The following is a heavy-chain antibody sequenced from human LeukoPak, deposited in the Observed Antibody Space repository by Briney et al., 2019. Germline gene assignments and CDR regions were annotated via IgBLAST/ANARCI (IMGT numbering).Heavy chain of an antibody. CDR3: ATTIADYDILTGLSY. CDR2: IRYDGSNK. CDR1: GFTFSSYG. Sequence: GGSLRLSCAASGFTFSSYGMHWVRQAPGKGLEWVAFIRYDGSNKYYADSVKGRFTISRDNSKNTLYPQMNSLRAEDTAVYYCATTIADYDILTGLSYWGQGTLVTVSS. V-gene: IGHV3-30*02. D-gene: IGHD3-9*01. J-gene: IGHJ4*02.